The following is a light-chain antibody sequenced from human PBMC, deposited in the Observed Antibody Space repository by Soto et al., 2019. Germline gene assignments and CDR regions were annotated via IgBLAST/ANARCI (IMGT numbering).Light chain of an antibody. Sequence: EIAMTQSPAILSVSPGERATLSCRASQSISRSLAWYQQKPGQAPRLLIYGASSRPTGIPDRFSGSGSGTDFTLTVSRLEPEDFAVYYCQQYGGSPFTFGPGTKVDIK. CDR2: GAS. CDR3: QQYGGSPFT. CDR1: QSISRS. V-gene: IGKV3-20*01. J-gene: IGKJ3*01.